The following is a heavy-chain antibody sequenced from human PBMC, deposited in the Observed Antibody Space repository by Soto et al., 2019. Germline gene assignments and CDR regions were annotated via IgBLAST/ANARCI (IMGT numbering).Heavy chain of an antibody. J-gene: IGHJ4*01. D-gene: IGHD1-26*01. CDR2: IYSSGRT. CDR3: ARDYSKSPEAFDS. CDR1: GGSVNSDDYY. V-gene: IGHV4-61*08. Sequence: QVQLQESGPGLVKPSETLSLTCTVSGGSVNSDDYYWSWIRQPPGKGLEWIGYIYSSGRTNYNPSLMSRVTISLDTSRNQFSLKLSSVTAADTAVFFCARDYSKSPEAFDSWGHGTLVTVSS.